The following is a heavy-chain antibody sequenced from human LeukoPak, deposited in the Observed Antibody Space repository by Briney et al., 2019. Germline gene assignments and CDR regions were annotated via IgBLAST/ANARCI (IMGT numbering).Heavy chain of an antibody. CDR3: ARGGTEIYYYHYGMDV. CDR2: ISYDGSNK. V-gene: IGHV3-30*03. Sequence: GGSLRLSCEASGFTFDIYWMHWVRQAPGKGLEWVAVISYDGSNKYYAGSVKGRFTISRDNSKNTLYLQMNSLRVEDTAVYFCARGGTEIYYYHYGMDVWGQGTTVTASS. CDR1: GFTFDIYW. D-gene: IGHD5-12*01. J-gene: IGHJ6*02.